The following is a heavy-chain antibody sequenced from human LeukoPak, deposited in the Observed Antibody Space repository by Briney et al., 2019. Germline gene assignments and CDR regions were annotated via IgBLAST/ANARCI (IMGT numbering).Heavy chain of an antibody. V-gene: IGHV6-1*01. Sequence: SQTLSLTCAISGDSVSSNTAAWNWIRQSPSIGLEWLGRTYYRSKWYNEYAVSVKSRITINPDTTKNQFSLQLSSVTPDDTAVYYCARGWHSYYFDYWGQGTLVTVSS. D-gene: IGHD6-13*01. J-gene: IGHJ4*02. CDR1: GDSVSSNTAA. CDR3: ARGWHSYYFDY. CDR2: TYYRSKWYN.